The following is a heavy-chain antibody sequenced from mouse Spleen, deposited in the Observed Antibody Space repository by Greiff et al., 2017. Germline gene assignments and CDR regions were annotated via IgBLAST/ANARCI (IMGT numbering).Heavy chain of an antibody. CDR2: IDPSDSYT. J-gene: IGHJ4*01. D-gene: IGHD3-1*01. V-gene: IGHV1-69*01. CDR3: AIYSSGYAMDY. Sequence: QVQLQQPGAELVMPGASVKLSCKASGYTFTSYWMHWVKQRPGQGLEWIGEIDPSDSYTNYNQKFKGKATLTVDKSSSTAYMQLSSLTSEDSAVYYCAIYSSGYAMDYWGQGTSVTVSS. CDR1: GYTFTSYW.